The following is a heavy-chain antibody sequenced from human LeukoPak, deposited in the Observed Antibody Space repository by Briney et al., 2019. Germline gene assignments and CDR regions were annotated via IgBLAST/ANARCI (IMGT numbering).Heavy chain of an antibody. J-gene: IGHJ6*03. Sequence: PSETLSLTCTVSGGSMSSFYWSWIRQPPGKGLEWIGDIYTSGSTNYNPSFRSRVTISVDTSEKKFSLKLTSVTAADTAVYYCSRSGPYYYMDVRGKGTTVTVSS. CDR2: IYTSGST. CDR3: SRSGPYYYMDV. CDR1: GGSMSSFY. V-gene: IGHV4-4*09.